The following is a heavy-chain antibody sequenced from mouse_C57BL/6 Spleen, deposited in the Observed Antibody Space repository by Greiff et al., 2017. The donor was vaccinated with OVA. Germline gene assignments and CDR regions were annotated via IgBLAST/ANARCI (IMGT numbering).Heavy chain of an antibody. Sequence: VQRVESGAELAKPGASVKLSCKASGYTFTSYWMHWVKQRPGQGLEWIGYINPSSGYTKYNQKFKDKATLTADKSSSTAYMQLSSLTYEDSAVYYCANGAISGSNYDYWYFDVWGTGTTVTVSS. D-gene: IGHD2-5*01. V-gene: IGHV1-7*01. CDR1: GYTFTSYW. CDR2: INPSSGYT. J-gene: IGHJ1*03. CDR3: ANGAISGSNYDYWYFDV.